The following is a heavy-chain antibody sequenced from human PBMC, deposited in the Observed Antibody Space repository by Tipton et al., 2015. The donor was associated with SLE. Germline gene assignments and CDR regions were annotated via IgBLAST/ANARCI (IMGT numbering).Heavy chain of an antibody. Sequence: SLRLSCAASGFTFSTYGMSWVRQAPGKGLEWVSALSGGGGTTYYADSVKGRFTISGDNSKNTLYLQMISLRAEDTAIYYCAKGSSSGYHSFEYWGQGTLVTVSS. CDR3: AKGSSSGYHSFEY. D-gene: IGHD3-22*01. CDR2: LSGGGGTT. V-gene: IGHV3-23*01. J-gene: IGHJ4*02. CDR1: GFTFSTYG.